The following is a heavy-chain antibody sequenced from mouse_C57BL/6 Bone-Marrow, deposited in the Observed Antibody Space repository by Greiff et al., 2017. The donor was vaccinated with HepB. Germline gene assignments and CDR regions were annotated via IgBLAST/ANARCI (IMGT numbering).Heavy chain of an antibody. J-gene: IGHJ4*01. D-gene: IGHD2-5*01. Sequence: QVQLQQPGAELVRPGTSVKLSCKASGYTFTSYWMHWVKQRPGQGLEWIGVIDPSDSYTNYNQKFKGKATLTVDTSSSTADMQLSSLTSEDSAVYYCARKRGMGYSTAWAMDYWGQGTSVTVSS. V-gene: IGHV1-59*01. CDR3: ARKRGMGYSTAWAMDY. CDR2: IDPSDSYT. CDR1: GYTFTSYW.